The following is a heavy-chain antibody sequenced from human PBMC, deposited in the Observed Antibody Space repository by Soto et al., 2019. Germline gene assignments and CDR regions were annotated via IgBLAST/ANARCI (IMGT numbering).Heavy chain of an antibody. CDR2: IVVGSGNT. V-gene: IGHV1-58*02. Sequence: SVKVSCKASGFTFTSSAMQWVRQARGQRLEWIGWIVVGSGNTNYAQKFQERVTITRDMSTSTAYMELSSLRSEDTAVYYCAAGGASDDAFDIWGQGTMVTVSS. CDR1: GFTFTSSA. CDR3: AAGGASDDAFDI. J-gene: IGHJ3*02.